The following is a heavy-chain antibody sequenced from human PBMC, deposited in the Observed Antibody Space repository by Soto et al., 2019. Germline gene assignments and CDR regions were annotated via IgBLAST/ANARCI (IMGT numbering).Heavy chain of an antibody. V-gene: IGHV3-21*01. Sequence: GESLKISCAASGFTFSSYSMNWVRQAPGKGLEWVSSISSSSSYIYYADSVKGRFTISRDNAKNSLYLQMNSLRAEDTAVYYCARDSPYSSSHYDYWGQGTLVTVSS. CDR1: GFTFSSYS. J-gene: IGHJ4*02. CDR3: ARDSPYSSSHYDY. D-gene: IGHD6-13*01. CDR2: ISSSSSYI.